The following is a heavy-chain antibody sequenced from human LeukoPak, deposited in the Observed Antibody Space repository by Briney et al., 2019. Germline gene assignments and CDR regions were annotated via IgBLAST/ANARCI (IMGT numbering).Heavy chain of an antibody. CDR3: ALLNYDFWSGYYVY. CDR1: GYTFTGYY. Sequence: ASVKVSCKASGYTFTGYYMHWVRQAPGQGLEWMGWINPNSGGTNYAQKFQGRVTMTRDTSISTAYMELSRLRSDDTAVYYCALLNYDFWSGYYVYWGQGTLVTVSS. V-gene: IGHV1-2*02. D-gene: IGHD3-3*01. CDR2: INPNSGGT. J-gene: IGHJ4*02.